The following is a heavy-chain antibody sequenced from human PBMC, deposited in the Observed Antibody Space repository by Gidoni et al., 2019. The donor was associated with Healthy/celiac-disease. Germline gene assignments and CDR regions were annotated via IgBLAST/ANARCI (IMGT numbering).Heavy chain of an antibody. D-gene: IGHD3-3*01. CDR2: IGTAGDT. J-gene: IGHJ4*02. CDR3: ARASDFWSGSLSYYFDY. V-gene: IGHV3-13*01. CDR1: GFPFSSYD. Sequence: EVQLVESGGGLVQPGGSLRLSCAASGFPFSSYDMHWVRQATGKGLEWVSAIGTAGDTYYPGSVKGRFTISRENAKNSLYLQMNSLRAGDTAVYYCARASDFWSGSLSYYFDYWGQGTLVTVSS.